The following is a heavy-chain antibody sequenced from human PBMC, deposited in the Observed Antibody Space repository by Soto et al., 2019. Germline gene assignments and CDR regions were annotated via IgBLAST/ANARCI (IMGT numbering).Heavy chain of an antibody. CDR2: IYYSGST. J-gene: IGHJ4*02. V-gene: IGHV4-39*01. CDR1: GGSISSTSYY. CDR3: SRHIRLEYSNSWVLDY. Sequence: SETLSLTCAVSGGSISSTSYYWGWVRQPPGKGLEWIGSIYYSGSTYYNPSLKSRVTISVDTSKNQFSLKLSSVTAPDTAVYYCSRHIRLEYSNSWVLDYWGQGTLVT. D-gene: IGHD6-13*01.